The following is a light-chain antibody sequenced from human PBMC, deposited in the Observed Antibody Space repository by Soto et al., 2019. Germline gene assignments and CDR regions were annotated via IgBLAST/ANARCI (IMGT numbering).Light chain of an antibody. Sequence: QSALTQPASVSGSPGQSITISCTGTSSDVGGYKYVSWYQQHPDKAPKLIIYDVTNRPSGISNRFSGSKSGNTASPTISGLQAEDEADYYCSSYTSSSSYVFGTGTKVTVL. CDR1: SSDVGGYKY. CDR2: DVT. J-gene: IGLJ1*01. V-gene: IGLV2-14*01. CDR3: SSYTSSSSYV.